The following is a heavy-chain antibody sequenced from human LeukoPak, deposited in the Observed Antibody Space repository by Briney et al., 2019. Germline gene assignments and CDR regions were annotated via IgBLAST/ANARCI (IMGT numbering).Heavy chain of an antibody. CDR2: LYTSGTT. Sequence: PSQTLSLTCTVSGASIGSGPYYWTWIRQPAGKGLEWIGGLYTSGTTNYNPSLKSRDRMSADTSKNQFSLELTSVTAADTAVYYCARDVNDKNLEALDPWGQGTLVTVSS. CDR3: ARDVNDKNLEALDP. V-gene: IGHV4-61*02. D-gene: IGHD5/OR15-5a*01. J-gene: IGHJ5*02. CDR1: GASIGSGPYY.